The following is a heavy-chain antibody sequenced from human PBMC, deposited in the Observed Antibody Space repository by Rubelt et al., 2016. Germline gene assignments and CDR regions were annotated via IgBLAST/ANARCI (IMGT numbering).Heavy chain of an antibody. V-gene: IGHV1-3*01. CDR2: INAGNGNT. D-gene: IGHD3-22*01. CDR1: GYTFTSYA. CDR3: VMGLFHYYDSSGYTDFDY. J-gene: IGHJ4*02. Sequence: QVQLVQSGAEVKKPGASVKVSCKASGYTFTSYAMHWVRQAPGQRLEWIGWINAGNGNTKYSQKFQGRVTITRDTSASTAYMELSSLRSEDTAVYYCVMGLFHYYDSSGYTDFDYWGPGTLFTVSS.